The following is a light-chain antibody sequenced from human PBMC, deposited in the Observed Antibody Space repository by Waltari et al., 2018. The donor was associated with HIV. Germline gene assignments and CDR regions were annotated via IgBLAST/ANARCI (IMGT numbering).Light chain of an antibody. V-gene: IGKV1-5*03. CDR1: QIINEW. CDR2: RTF. Sequence: DIQMTQSPSTLSASVGDRVTITCRASQIINEWLAWYQQKPGKAPKLLIYRTFTRQTGVPPRFIGSGSETDFTLLISGLQADDFATYYCLQYGSYSRTFGQGTRVDVK. J-gene: IGKJ1*01. CDR3: LQYGSYSRT.